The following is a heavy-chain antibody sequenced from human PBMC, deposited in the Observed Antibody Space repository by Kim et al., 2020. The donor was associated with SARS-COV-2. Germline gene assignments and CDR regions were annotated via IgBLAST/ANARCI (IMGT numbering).Heavy chain of an antibody. D-gene: IGHD2-21*02. CDR2: ISYDGSNK. V-gene: IGHV3-30*04. J-gene: IGHJ5*02. CDR3: ARDLCVGDCYSDWFDP. CDR1: GFTFSSYA. Sequence: GGSLRLSCAASGFTFSSYAMHWVRQAPGKGLEWVAVISYDGSNKYYADSVKGRFTISRDNSKNTLYLQMNSLTAEDTAVYYCARDLCVGDCYSDWFDPRG.